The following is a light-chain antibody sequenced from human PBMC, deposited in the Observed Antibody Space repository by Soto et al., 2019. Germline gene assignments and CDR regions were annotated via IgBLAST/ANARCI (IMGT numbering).Light chain of an antibody. CDR2: EVT. Sequence: QSALAQPASVSGSPGQSITIYCTATSSDVDTYNYVSWYQQHPGKAPKLMIFEVTNRPSGVSNRFSGSKSGNTASLIISGLQAEDEDKYYCGSYTTSSTLVFGGGTKLTVL. CDR3: GSYTTSSTLV. CDR1: SSDVDTYNY. J-gene: IGLJ3*02. V-gene: IGLV2-14*01.